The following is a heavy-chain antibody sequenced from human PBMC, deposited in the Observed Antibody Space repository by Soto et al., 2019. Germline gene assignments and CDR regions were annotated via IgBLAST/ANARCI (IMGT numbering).Heavy chain of an antibody. CDR1: GFALSPYW. D-gene: IGHD1-1*01. CDR2: INQYGSVK. J-gene: IGHJ4*02. Sequence: GGSLRLSCEASGFALSPYWMSWVRQAPGKGLEWVASINQYGSVKHYVDPVRGRFTISRDNAKNSLFLQMNSLSAEDTAVYYCTRLTEAVTTFVYLGQGAPVTVSA. V-gene: IGHV3-7*03. CDR3: TRLTEAVTTFVY.